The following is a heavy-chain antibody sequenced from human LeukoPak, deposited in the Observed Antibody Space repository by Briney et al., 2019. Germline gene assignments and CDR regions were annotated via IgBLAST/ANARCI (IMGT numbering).Heavy chain of an antibody. CDR3: ARGHTAVTRHFDF. CDR1: GFTFSSYG. J-gene: IGHJ4*02. V-gene: IGHV3-48*04. Sequence: GGSLRLSCAASGFTFSSYGMSWVRQAPGKGLEWVSYISGSGSTIYYADSVKGRFTISRDNAKNSLYLDMNSLRAEDTAVYYCARGHTAVTRHFDFWGQGTLVTVSS. D-gene: IGHD4-17*01. CDR2: ISGSGSTI.